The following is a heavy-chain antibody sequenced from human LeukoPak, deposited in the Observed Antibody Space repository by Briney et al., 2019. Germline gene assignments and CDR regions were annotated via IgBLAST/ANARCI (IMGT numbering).Heavy chain of an antibody. CDR3: ARESHEGATRAYNWFDP. CDR2: ISYDGDKQ. CDR1: GFTFNTFA. Sequence: GGSLRLSCAATGFTFNTFAMHCVRQPAGRLLEWLGLISYDGDKQIYPASVKGRFSFSRDNSNNTLYLQMNNLRPEDTALYYCARESHEGATRAYNWFDPWGQGTLVSVSS. D-gene: IGHD1-26*01. V-gene: IGHV3-30-3*01. J-gene: IGHJ5*02.